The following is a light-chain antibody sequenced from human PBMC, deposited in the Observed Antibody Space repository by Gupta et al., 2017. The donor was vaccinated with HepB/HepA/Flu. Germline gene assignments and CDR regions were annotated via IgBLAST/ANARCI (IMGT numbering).Light chain of an antibody. V-gene: IGKV2-24*01. J-gene: IGKJ4*01. CDR2: QIS. CDR1: QSLLHSDGRTY. Sequence: DIVMTQTPLSSPVTLGQPASISCRSSQSLLHSDGRTYLSWLQQRPGQPPRPLIYQISNRCSGVPDRFSGSGAGTDFTLTISRVEAEDVGVYYCMQAKHFPITFGGGTKVEIK. CDR3: MQAKHFPIT.